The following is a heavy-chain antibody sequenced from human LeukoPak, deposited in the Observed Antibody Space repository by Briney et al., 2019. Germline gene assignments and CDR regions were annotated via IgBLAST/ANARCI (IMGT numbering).Heavy chain of an antibody. CDR3: AREGGDSSGLRVAY. D-gene: IGHD6-19*01. V-gene: IGHV4-59*02. J-gene: IGHJ4*02. CDR1: GGSVSGNSPSSYY. CDR2: VYHSGSA. Sequence: TSETLSLTCNVSGGSVSGNSPSSYYWSWIRQAPGRGLEYIGHVYHSGSANYGPSLKSRVTISVDTSKNQFSLKLSSVTAADTAVYYCAREGGDSSGLRVAYWGQGTLVTVSS.